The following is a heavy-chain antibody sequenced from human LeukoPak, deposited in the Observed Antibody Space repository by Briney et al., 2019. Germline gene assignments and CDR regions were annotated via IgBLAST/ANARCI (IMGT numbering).Heavy chain of an antibody. CDR1: GGSISSYY. CDR3: ARQVKQQLVLYYYYMDV. CDR2: IYYSGST. J-gene: IGHJ6*03. D-gene: IGHD6-13*01. V-gene: IGHV4-59*08. Sequence: SETLSLTCTVSGGSISSYYWSWIRQPPGKGLEWIGYIYYSGSTNYNPSLKSRVTISVDTSKKQFSLKLSSVTAADTAVYYCARQVKQQLVLYYYYMDVWGKGTTVTVSS.